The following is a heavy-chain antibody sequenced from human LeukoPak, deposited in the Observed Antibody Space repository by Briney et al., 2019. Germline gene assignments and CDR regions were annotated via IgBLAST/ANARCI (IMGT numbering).Heavy chain of an antibody. V-gene: IGHV3-23*01. CDR3: AKYRTTSAPPRNFGC. Sequence: GGSLRLSCAASGFTFSSYAMIWIRQAPGKGLEWVSAIGSDSGGIHYADSVKGRFTISRDNSKTTLYLQMNSLRVDDTAVYYCAKYRTTSAPPRNFGCWGQGNLVTVSS. CDR2: IGSDSGGI. D-gene: IGHD1-14*01. J-gene: IGHJ4*02. CDR1: GFTFSSYA.